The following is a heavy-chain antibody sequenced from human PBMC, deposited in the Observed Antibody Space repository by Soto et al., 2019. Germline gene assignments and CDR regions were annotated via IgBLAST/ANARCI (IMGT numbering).Heavy chain of an antibody. J-gene: IGHJ6*02. Sequence: AASVKVSCKASGYTFTSYGISWVRQAPGQGLEWMGWISAYNGNTNYAQKLQGRVTMTTDTSTSTAYMELRSLRSDDTAVYYCARDPAGYYYDSSGYQGHGMDVWGQGTTVTVSS. D-gene: IGHD3-22*01. V-gene: IGHV1-18*01. CDR3: ARDPAGYYYDSSGYQGHGMDV. CDR2: ISAYNGNT. CDR1: GYTFTSYG.